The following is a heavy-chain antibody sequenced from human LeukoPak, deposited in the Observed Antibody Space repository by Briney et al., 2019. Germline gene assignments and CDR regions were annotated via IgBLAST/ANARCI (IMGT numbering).Heavy chain of an antibody. CDR2: MHPKSGNT. CDR3: ARDHPNRYYDSSDRFDP. V-gene: IGHV1-8*03. J-gene: IGHJ5*02. CDR1: GYTFTSYD. Sequence: GAPVKVSCKASGYTFTSYDINWVRHASGQGREWMGWMHPKSGNTGFAQKFQGRGTITRNTSISTAYMELSSLRSDDTAVYYCARDHPNRYYDSSDRFDPWGQGTLVTVSS. D-gene: IGHD3-22*01.